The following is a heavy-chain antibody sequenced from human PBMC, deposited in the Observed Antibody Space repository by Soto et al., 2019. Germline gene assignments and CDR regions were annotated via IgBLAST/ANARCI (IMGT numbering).Heavy chain of an antibody. CDR2: ISGSGGST. J-gene: IGHJ6*04. V-gene: IGHV3-23*01. CDR1: GFTFSSYA. D-gene: IGHD3-3*01. CDR3: ARDENGFWSGYPTF. Sequence: GGSLRLSCAASGFTFSSYAMSWVRQAPGKGLEWVSAISGSGGSTYYADSVKGRFTISRDNSKNTLYLQMNSLRAEDTAVYYCARDENGFWSGYPTFWGKGSSVTVCS.